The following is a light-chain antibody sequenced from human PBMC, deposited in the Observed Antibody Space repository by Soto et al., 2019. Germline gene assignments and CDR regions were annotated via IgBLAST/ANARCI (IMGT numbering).Light chain of an antibody. J-gene: IGLJ2*01. CDR1: ISNIGGNT. V-gene: IGLV1-44*01. CDR2: TNN. Sequence: QSVLTQPPSASGTPGQRVTISCSGSISNIGGNTVNWYQQLPGTAPKLLMYTNNQRPSGVPDRFSSSKSGTSASLAISGLQSEDEADYYCAAWDDSLNGVVFGGGTKLTVL. CDR3: AAWDDSLNGVV.